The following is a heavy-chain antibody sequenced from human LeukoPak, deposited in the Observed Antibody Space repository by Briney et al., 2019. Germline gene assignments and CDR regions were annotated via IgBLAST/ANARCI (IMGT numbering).Heavy chain of an antibody. Sequence: SETLSLTCAVSGYSISSGYYWGWIRAPAGKRLEWIGSIYNSGSTFYNPSLKSRVTISVDTSKNQFSLKLSSVTAADTAVYYCARVTQGYCSGGSCYPGYYYYYYYMYVWGKGTTVTVSS. J-gene: IGHJ6*03. CDR2: IYNSGST. D-gene: IGHD2-15*01. V-gene: IGHV4-38-2*01. CDR1: GYSISSGYY. CDR3: ARVTQGYCSGGSCYPGYYYYYYYMYV.